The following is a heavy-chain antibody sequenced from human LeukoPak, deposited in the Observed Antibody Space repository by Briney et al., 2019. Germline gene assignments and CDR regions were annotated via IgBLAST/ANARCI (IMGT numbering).Heavy chain of an antibody. Sequence: GGSLRLSCAASGFSFSSHAMGWVRQAPGKGLQWVSTISSGGGTTYYGDSVKGRFTISRDNSKNTLYLQMNSLRVDDTAIYYCANRGTKWLPPPTDAFDVWGQGTMVTVSS. CDR1: GFSFSSHA. CDR2: ISSGGGTT. V-gene: IGHV3-23*01. CDR3: ANRGTKWLPPPTDAFDV. D-gene: IGHD2-8*01. J-gene: IGHJ3*01.